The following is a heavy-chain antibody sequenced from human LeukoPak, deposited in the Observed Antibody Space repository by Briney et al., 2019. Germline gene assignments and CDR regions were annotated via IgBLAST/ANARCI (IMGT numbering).Heavy chain of an antibody. CDR3: ARDSPDDSSGSDYFDY. Sequence: GGSLRLSCAASGFTFSSYSMNWVRQAPGKGLEWVSSISSSSSYIYYADSVKSRFTISRDNAKNSLYLQMNSLRAEDTAVYYCARDSPDDSSGSDYFDYWGQGTLVTVSS. J-gene: IGHJ4*02. CDR1: GFTFSSYS. CDR2: ISSSSSYI. V-gene: IGHV3-21*01. D-gene: IGHD3-22*01.